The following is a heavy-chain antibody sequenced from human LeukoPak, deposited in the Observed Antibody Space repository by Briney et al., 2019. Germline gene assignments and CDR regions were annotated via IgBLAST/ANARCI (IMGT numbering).Heavy chain of an antibody. D-gene: IGHD6-13*01. V-gene: IGHV3-48*01. J-gene: IGHJ4*02. CDR3: ARDGGIAAAGTHHFDY. CDR1: GFSFSSYT. Sequence: GGSLRLSCEGSGFSFSSYTMNWVRQAPGKGLEWVSYISGSSSPIYYAGPVRGRFTISRDNARNSLYLQMNSLRAEDTAVYYCARDGGIAAAGTHHFDYWGQGTLVTVSS. CDR2: ISGSSSPI.